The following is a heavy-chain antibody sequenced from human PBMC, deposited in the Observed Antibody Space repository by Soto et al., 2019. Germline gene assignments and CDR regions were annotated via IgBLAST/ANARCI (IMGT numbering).Heavy chain of an antibody. Sequence: EVQLVESGGGLVKPGGSLRLSCAASGFTFSSYSMNWVRQAPGKGLEWVSSISSSSSYIYYGDSVKGRFTISRDNAKNSLYLHMNSLRAEDTAVYYCARGLPDGSGQYCDYWGQGTLVTVSS. V-gene: IGHV3-21*01. J-gene: IGHJ4*02. CDR1: GFTFSSYS. D-gene: IGHD3-10*01. CDR3: ARGLPDGSGQYCDY. CDR2: ISSSSSYI.